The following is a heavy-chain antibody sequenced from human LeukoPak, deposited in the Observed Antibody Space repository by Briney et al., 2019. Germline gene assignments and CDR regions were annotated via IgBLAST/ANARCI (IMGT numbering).Heavy chain of an antibody. Sequence: SETLSLTCAVSGGSITSSTWWTWVRQPPGKGLEWIGEVFYSGSTNSNPSLKSRLTMSVDESKHEFSLRLTAVTAADTAVYYCASGGLVSRYLDHWGQGALVTVSS. D-gene: IGHD3-9*01. V-gene: IGHV4-4*02. CDR2: VFYSGST. CDR1: GGSITSSTW. CDR3: ASGGLVSRYLDH. J-gene: IGHJ4*02.